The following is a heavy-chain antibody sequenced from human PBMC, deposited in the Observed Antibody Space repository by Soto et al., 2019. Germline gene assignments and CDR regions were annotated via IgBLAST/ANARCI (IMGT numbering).Heavy chain of an antibody. CDR2: INPYNGDT. Sequence: QIQLVQSGGEVRTAGASVRVSCKTSGYPFTSYDISWVRQAPGQGLEWMGWINPYNGDTNYTQKFQGRVTMTKDTPTTTVYMDLRSLTLDDTAVYFWARAPVAGHFDHWGQGTLVTVSS. V-gene: IGHV1-18*04. D-gene: IGHD6-19*01. CDR3: ARAPVAGHFDH. J-gene: IGHJ4*02. CDR1: GYPFTSYD.